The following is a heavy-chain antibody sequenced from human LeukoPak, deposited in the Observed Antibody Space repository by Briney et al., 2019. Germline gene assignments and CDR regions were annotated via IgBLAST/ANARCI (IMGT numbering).Heavy chain of an antibody. CDR2: ISGSGGST. J-gene: IGHJ6*03. D-gene: IGHD3-9*01. CDR3: AKPLRGNSYYDILTGYSLKNYYYYMDV. CDR1: GFTFSSYA. Sequence: PGGSLRLSCAASGFTFSSYAMSWVRRAPGKGLEWVSAISGSGGSTYYADSVKGRFTISRDNSKNTLYLQMNSLRAEDTAVYYCAKPLRGNSYYDILTGYSLKNYYYYMDVWGKGTTVTVSS. V-gene: IGHV3-23*01.